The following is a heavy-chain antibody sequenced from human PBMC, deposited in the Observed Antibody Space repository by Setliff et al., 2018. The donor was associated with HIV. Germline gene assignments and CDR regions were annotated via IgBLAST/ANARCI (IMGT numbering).Heavy chain of an antibody. CDR2: IIPIFGPT. CDR3: ARHDSGGYYSLDY. Sequence: SVKVSCKTSGYDFRRYGIAWVRQVPGHGLEWMGGIIPIFGPTNYAQKFQGRLTITADESTTTAYMELSSLRSEDTAVYYCARHDSGGYYSLDYWGQGTLVTVSS. V-gene: IGHV1-69*13. D-gene: IGHD3-22*01. CDR1: GYDFRRYG. J-gene: IGHJ4*02.